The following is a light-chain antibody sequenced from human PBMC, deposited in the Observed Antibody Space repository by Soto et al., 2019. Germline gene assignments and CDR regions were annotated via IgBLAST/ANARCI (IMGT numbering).Light chain of an antibody. Sequence: EIVLTQSPGTLSLSPGERATLSCRASQSVSSSYLAWYQQKPGQAPRLLIYGASSRATGIPDRFSGSGSGTDFTLTISRLELEDLAVYYCQQYGSPITFGQGTRLEIK. J-gene: IGKJ5*01. CDR1: QSVSSSY. CDR3: QQYGSPIT. V-gene: IGKV3-20*01. CDR2: GAS.